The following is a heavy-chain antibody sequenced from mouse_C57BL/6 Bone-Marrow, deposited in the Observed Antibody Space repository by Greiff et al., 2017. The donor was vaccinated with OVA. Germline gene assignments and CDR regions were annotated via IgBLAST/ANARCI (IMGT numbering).Heavy chain of an antibody. D-gene: IGHD1-1*01. Sequence: EVQVVESGGGLVQPKGSLKLSCAASGFSFNTYAMNWVRQAPGKGLEWVARIRSKSNNYATYYADSVKDRFTISRDDSESMLYLQMNNLKTEDTAMYYCVRLTSEYWYFDVWGTGTTVTVSS. CDR2: IRSKSNNYAT. CDR3: VRLTSEYWYFDV. J-gene: IGHJ1*03. V-gene: IGHV10-1*01. CDR1: GFSFNTYA.